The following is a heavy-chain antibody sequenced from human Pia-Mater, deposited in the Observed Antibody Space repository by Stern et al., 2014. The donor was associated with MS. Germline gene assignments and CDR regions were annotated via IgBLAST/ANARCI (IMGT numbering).Heavy chain of an antibody. CDR2: ITHILGTA. V-gene: IGHV1-69*01. J-gene: IGHJ4*02. Sequence: VQLVESGAEVKKPGSSVKVSCKASGGPFSSYAISWARQAPGKGLEWVGGITHILGTANSAQKSQGRVTITADESTSTAYMELSSLRSEDTAVYYCARAPKLVWFGENGFDYWGQGTLVTVSS. CDR1: GGPFSSYA. CDR3: ARAPKLVWFGENGFDY. D-gene: IGHD3-10*01.